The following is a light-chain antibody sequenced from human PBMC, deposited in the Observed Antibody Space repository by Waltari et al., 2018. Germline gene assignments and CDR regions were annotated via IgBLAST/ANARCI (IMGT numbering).Light chain of an antibody. V-gene: IGKV3-15*01. CDR3: QQYYNWPRT. CDR2: GAA. Sequence: EIVMTKSPVTLSVSPGERATLSCRARQSGSSNVAWYQEKPGQAPRLLSYGAAARATGIPARFSGSGSGTEFTLTISSLQSEDFAVYYCQQYYNWPRTFGQGTKVEIK. CDR1: QSGSSN. J-gene: IGKJ1*01.